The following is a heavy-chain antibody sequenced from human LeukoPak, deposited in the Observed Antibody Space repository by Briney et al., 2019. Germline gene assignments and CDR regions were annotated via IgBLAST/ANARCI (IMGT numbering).Heavy chain of an antibody. D-gene: IGHD3-22*01. CDR1: GGSISSGSSF. Sequence: SSQTLSLTCTVSGGSISSGSSFWSWIRQPAGKGLEWIGRIFTSGTTNYNPSLKSRVTISVDTSKNQFSLELSSVTAADTAMYYCARDEGLLRTLDLWGRGTLVTVSS. CDR3: ARDEGLLRTLDL. CDR2: IFTSGTT. J-gene: IGHJ2*01. V-gene: IGHV4-61*02.